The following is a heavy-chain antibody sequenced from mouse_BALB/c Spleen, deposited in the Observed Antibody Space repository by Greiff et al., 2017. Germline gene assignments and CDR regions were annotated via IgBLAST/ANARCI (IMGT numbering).Heavy chain of an antibody. CDR3: ARHEDYRYDCYYAMDY. CDR1: GFTFSSYA. CDR2: ISSGGSYT. V-gene: IGHV5-9-3*01. J-gene: IGHJ4*01. Sequence: EVKLMESGGGLVKPGGSLKLSCAASGFTFSSYAMSWVRQTPEKRLEWVATISSGGSYTYYPDSVKGRFTISRDNAKNTLYLQMSSLRSEDTAMYYCARHEDYRYDCYYAMDYWGQGTSVTVSS. D-gene: IGHD2-14*01.